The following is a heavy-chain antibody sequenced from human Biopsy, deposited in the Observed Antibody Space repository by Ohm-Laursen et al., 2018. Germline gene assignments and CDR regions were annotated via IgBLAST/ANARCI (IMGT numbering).Heavy chain of an antibody. CDR2: INCKTGAT. CDR3: ARDPLNGHKHFDY. CDR1: FYTFTDYN. Sequence: SVKVSCKVSFYTFTDYNIHWMRQAPGQGLEWLGYINCKTGATNYAQKFQGTATMTRDTSISTAYLALGSLRSADTAIYYCARDPLNGHKHFDYWGQGSLVTVSS. J-gene: IGHJ4*02. V-gene: IGHV1-2*02. D-gene: IGHD2-8*01.